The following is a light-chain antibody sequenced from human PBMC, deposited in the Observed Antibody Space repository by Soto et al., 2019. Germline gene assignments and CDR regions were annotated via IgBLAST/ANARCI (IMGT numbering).Light chain of an antibody. Sequence: DIKTTKFPSSLSAYVGDSVTITCRASQSVSTYLNWYQQKPGEAPKLLIYGASTLQSGVPSRFNGSGFGTDFTLTISCLQSEDFATYYCQQYYSDPQTCGQGTRWIS. V-gene: IGKV1-39*01. CDR1: QSVSTY. J-gene: IGKJ1*01. CDR2: GAS. CDR3: QQYYSDPQT.